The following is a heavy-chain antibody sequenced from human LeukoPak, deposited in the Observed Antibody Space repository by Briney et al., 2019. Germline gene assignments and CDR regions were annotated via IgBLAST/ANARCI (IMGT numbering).Heavy chain of an antibody. J-gene: IGHJ5*02. CDR3: AGHWGANYDFWSGYFQSYNWFDP. V-gene: IGHV5-51*01. Sequence: GESLKISCKGSGYSFTSYWIGWVRQMPGKGLEWMGIIYPGDSDTRYSPSFQGQVTISADKSISTAYLQWSSLKASDTAMYYCAGHWGANYDFWSGYFQSYNWFDPWGQGTLVTVSS. CDR2: IYPGDSDT. CDR1: GYSFTSYW. D-gene: IGHD3-3*01.